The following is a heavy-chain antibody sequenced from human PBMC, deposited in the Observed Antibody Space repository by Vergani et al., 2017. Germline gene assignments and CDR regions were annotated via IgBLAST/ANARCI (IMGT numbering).Heavy chain of an antibody. Sequence: QVQLQESGPGLVKPSETLSLTCTVSGGSITSYYWSWIRQRPGKGLEWIGYIYYSGSTNYNPSLKSRVTISVDTSKNQFSLKLSSVTAADTAVYYCAGSEWELSGHLLFCYYGMDVWGQGTTVTVSS. J-gene: IGHJ6*02. CDR1: GGSITSYY. V-gene: IGHV4-59*01. D-gene: IGHD1-26*01. CDR3: AGSEWELSGHLLFCYYGMDV. CDR2: IYYSGST.